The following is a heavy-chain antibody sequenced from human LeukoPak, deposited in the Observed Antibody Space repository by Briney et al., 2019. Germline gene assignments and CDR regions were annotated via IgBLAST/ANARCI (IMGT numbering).Heavy chain of an antibody. J-gene: IGHJ4*02. CDR1: GFTFRNFA. D-gene: IGHD2-21*01. CDR2: ITDTGDAT. V-gene: IGHV3-23*01. Sequence: GGSLRLSCAASGFTFRNFAMAWVRQAPGKRLEWVSSITDTGDATGYTESVKGRFTISRDNSKGTVWLQMNSLRAEDTAIYYCAKSDCGSDGCKLYNYWAQGTQVTVSS. CDR3: AKSDCGSDGCKLYNY.